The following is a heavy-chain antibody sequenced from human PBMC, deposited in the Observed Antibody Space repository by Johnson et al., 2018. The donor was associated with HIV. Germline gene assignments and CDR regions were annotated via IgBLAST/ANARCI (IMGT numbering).Heavy chain of an antibody. V-gene: IGHV3-30*18. Sequence: VQLVESGGGVVQPGRSLRLSCAASGFTFNNYGMHWVRQAPGKGLEWVALISSDGSGKYYADSVKGRSTISRDNSKNTLYLQMNSLRAEDTAVYYCAKDKAVVTALYDAFDIWGQGTMVTVSS. CDR1: GFTFNNYG. CDR3: AKDKAVVTALYDAFDI. J-gene: IGHJ3*02. D-gene: IGHD2-21*02. CDR2: ISSDGSGK.